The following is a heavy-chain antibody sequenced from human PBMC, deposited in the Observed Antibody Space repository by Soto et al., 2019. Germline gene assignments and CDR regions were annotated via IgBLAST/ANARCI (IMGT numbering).Heavy chain of an antibody. J-gene: IGHJ3*02. CDR2: IYYSGST. V-gene: IGHV4-59*01. CDR1: GCSISSYY. Sequence: SETLSLTCTVSGCSISSYYWSWIRQPPGKGLEWIGYIYYSGSTNYNPSLKSRVTISVDTSKNQFSLKLSSVTAADTAVYYCARVASHAFDIWGQGTMVTVSS. CDR3: ARVASHAFDI.